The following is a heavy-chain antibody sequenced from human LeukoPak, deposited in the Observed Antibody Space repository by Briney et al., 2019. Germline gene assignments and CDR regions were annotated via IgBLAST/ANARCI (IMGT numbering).Heavy chain of an antibody. V-gene: IGHV3-30*18. CDR1: GFTFTTFG. Sequence: PGGSLRLSCAASGFTFTTFGIHWARQAPGKGLEWVAAISPDGKIEYYTDSVKGRFTVSRDNSKNMIYLQMNSLRGEDSAVYFCAKINNDDDYWGQGALVTVSS. D-gene: IGHD1/OR15-1a*01. CDR2: ISPDGKIE. CDR3: AKINNDDDY. J-gene: IGHJ4*02.